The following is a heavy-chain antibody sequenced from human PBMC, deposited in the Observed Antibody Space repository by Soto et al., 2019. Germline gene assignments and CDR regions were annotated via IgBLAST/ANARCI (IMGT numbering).Heavy chain of an antibody. Sequence: QVHLVQSGAEVKKPGASVKVSCKASGYTFTSYDINWVRQATGQGLEWMGWMNPNSGNTGYAQKFQGRVTMTRNTSISTAYMELNSLRSEDTAVYYCARGYYDSRGDNWFDPWGPGTLVTVSS. CDR2: MNPNSGNT. CDR1: GYTFTSYD. CDR3: ARGYYDSRGDNWFDP. D-gene: IGHD3-22*01. V-gene: IGHV1-8*01. J-gene: IGHJ5*02.